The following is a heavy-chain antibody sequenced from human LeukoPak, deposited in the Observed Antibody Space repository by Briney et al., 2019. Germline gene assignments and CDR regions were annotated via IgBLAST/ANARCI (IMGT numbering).Heavy chain of an antibody. J-gene: IGHJ3*01. D-gene: IGHD3-9*01. Sequence: SETLSLTCTVSGGSISSYYWSWIRQPPGKGLERIGYIYYSGSTNYNPSLKSRVTISVDTSKNQFSLKLSSVTAADTTVYYCARGYYDILTSDAFDLWRQGTMVTVSS. CDR3: ARGYYDILTSDAFDL. CDR2: IYYSGST. V-gene: IGHV4-59*01. CDR1: GGSISSYY.